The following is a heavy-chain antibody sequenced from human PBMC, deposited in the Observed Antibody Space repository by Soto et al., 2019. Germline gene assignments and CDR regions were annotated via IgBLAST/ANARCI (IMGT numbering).Heavy chain of an antibody. CDR3: ARGGLRYFDWFPWFDP. J-gene: IGHJ5*02. CDR2: INHSGST. Sequence: SETLSLTCAVYGGSFSGYYWSWIRQPPGKGLEWIGEINHSGSTNYNPSLKSRVTISVDTSKNQFSLKLSSVTAADTAVYYCARGGLRYFDWFPWFDPWGQGTLVTVSS. D-gene: IGHD3-9*01. CDR1: GGSFSGYY. V-gene: IGHV4-34*01.